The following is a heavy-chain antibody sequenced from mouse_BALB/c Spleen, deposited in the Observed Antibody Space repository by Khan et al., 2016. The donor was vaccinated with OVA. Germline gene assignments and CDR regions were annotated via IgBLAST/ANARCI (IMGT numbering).Heavy chain of an antibody. J-gene: IGHJ2*01. D-gene: IGHD1-1*01. Sequence: VQLQQSGPGLVKPSQSLSLTCTVTGYSITSDYAWNWIRQFPGNKLEWMGFISYSGNTNYNPSLKSRIAITRDTSKNQFFLQLNSVTTEDTATYDCARVYGGDCDYWGQGTTLTVSS. CDR3: ARVYGGDCDY. CDR2: ISYSGNT. V-gene: IGHV3-2*02. CDR1: GYSITSDYA.